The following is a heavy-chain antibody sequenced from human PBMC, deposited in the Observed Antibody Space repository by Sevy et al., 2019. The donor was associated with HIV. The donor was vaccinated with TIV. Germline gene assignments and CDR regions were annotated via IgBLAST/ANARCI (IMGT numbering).Heavy chain of an antibody. CDR3: TRALGVEMATISPFDI. D-gene: IGHD3-16*01. V-gene: IGHV3-21*01. Sequence: GGSLRLSCAASGFTFSSYSMNWVRQAPGKGLEWVSSISSSSSYIYYADSVKGRFTISRDNAKNSLYLQMNSLRAEDTAVYYCTRALGVEMATISPFDIWGQGTMVTVSS. CDR1: GFTFSSYS. CDR2: ISSSSSYI. J-gene: IGHJ3*02.